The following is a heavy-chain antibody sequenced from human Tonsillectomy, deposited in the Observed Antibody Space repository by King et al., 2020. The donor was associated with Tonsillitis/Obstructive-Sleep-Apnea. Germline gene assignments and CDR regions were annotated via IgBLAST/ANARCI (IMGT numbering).Heavy chain of an antibody. Sequence: QLVQSGAELKKPAESLKISCKGFGYSFTTYWIGWVRQMPGKGLEWMGIIYPRDSDTRYSPSFQGQVTISDDKSINTAYLRWSSLKASDTAVYYCAIGGYGGNGEYFDYWGQGNLVTVSS. J-gene: IGHJ4*02. CDR1: GYSFTTYW. CDR2: IYPRDSDT. CDR3: AIGGYGGNGEYFDY. D-gene: IGHD4-23*01. V-gene: IGHV5-51*01.